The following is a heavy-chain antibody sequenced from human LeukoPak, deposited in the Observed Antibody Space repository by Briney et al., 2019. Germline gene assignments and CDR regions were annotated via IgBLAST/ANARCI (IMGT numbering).Heavy chain of an antibody. CDR3: AKESGGYCSGGSCVDFDY. V-gene: IGHV3-23*01. CDR2: ISGSGGST. J-gene: IGHJ4*02. CDR1: GFTFSSYA. Sequence: GGSLRLSCAASGFTFSSYAMSWVRQAPGKGLEWVSAISGSGGSTYYADSVKGRFTTSRDNSKNTLYLQMNSLRAEDTAVYYCAKESGGYCSGGSCVDFDYWGQGTLVTVSS. D-gene: IGHD2-15*01.